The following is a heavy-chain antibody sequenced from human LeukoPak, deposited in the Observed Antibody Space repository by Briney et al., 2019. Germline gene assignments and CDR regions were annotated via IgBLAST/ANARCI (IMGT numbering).Heavy chain of an antibody. D-gene: IGHD1-26*01. V-gene: IGHV1-18*01. J-gene: IGHJ6*02. CDR3: ARDAPAPSVGDAGFLYYYGMDV. CDR2: ISGYNGNT. CDR1: GYTFTVYG. Sequence: GASVKVSCRAFGYTFTVYGISWVRRAPGQGLEWMGWISGYNGNTKYAQKLQGRVTMTTDTSTSTAYMEVRSLTSDDTAVYYCARDAPAPSVGDAGFLYYYGMDVWGRGTTVTVSS.